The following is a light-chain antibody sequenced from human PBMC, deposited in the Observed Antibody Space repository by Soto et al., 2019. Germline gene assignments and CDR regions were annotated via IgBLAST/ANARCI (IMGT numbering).Light chain of an antibody. CDR2: DDN. Sequence: QAVLTQPPSVSAAPAQKVTISCSGSSSNIGGNSVSWYQQLPGTAPKLLIYDDNKRPSRIPDRFSGSKSGTSATLGITGFQTGDEADYYCGSWDSSLSAYVFGTGTKVTVL. V-gene: IGLV1-51*01. CDR1: SSNIGGNS. CDR3: GSWDSSLSAYV. J-gene: IGLJ1*01.